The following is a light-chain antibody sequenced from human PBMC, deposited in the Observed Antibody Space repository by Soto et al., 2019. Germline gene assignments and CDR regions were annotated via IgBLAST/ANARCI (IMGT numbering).Light chain of an antibody. V-gene: IGKV3-20*01. CDR1: QSVSNNY. CDR3: EQYGNSPPYT. Sequence: EIVLTQSPGTLSLFPGERATLSCRASQSVSNNYVAWYQHKPGQAPMLLIYGASRRATGIPDRFSGSGSGTDFNLAISRLEPEDCAVYYCEQYGNSPPYTFGQGTKLEIK. CDR2: GAS. J-gene: IGKJ2*01.